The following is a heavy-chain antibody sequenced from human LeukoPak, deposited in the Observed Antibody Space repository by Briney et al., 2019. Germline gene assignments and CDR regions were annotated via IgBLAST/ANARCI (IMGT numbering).Heavy chain of an antibody. CDR3: AREYRRMAAYGQIHY. V-gene: IGHV1-18*01. Sequence: ASVKVSCKASGYTFSSYGISWVRQAPGQGLEWVGCISAYNGNTNYAQKLQGRVTMTTDTSTSTAYMELRSLRTDDTAVYYCAREYRRMAAYGQIHYWSEGTLVTVSS. CDR2: ISAYNGNT. J-gene: IGHJ4*02. CDR1: GYTFSSYG. D-gene: IGHD3-16*02.